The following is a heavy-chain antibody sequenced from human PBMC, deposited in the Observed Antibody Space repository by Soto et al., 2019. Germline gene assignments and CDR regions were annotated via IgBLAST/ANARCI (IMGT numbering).Heavy chain of an antibody. CDR3: AREPGASGGWGSSWYYYYYMDV. J-gene: IGHJ6*03. CDR2: IWYDGSNK. D-gene: IGHD6-13*01. V-gene: IGHV3-33*01. CDR1: GFTFSSYG. Sequence: GGSLRLSCAASGFTFSSYGMHWVRQAPGKGLEWVAVIWYDGSNKYYADSVKGRFTISRDNSKNTLYLQMNSLRAEDTAVYYCAREPGASGGWGSSWYYYYYMDVWGKGTTVTVSS.